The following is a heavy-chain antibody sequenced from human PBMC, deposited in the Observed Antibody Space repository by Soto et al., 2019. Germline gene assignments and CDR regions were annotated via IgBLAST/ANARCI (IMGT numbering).Heavy chain of an antibody. CDR2: TASDGTNK. Sequence: QVQLVESGGGVVQPGNSVRLSCAASGFTFSMYGMHWVRQAPGKGLEWVAVTASDGTNKFYGDSVKGRFTISRDNPRATLYLQMNSLRPDDTAVYYCARKNPGRVSELPDYWGQGTLVTVSS. V-gene: IGHV3-30*03. CDR1: GFTFSMYG. CDR3: ARKNPGRVSELPDY. D-gene: IGHD3-10*01. J-gene: IGHJ4*02.